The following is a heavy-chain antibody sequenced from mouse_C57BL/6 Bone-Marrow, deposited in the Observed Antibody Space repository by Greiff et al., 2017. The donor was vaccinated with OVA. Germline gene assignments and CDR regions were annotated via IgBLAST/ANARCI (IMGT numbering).Heavy chain of an antibody. V-gene: IGHV1-26*01. J-gene: IGHJ3*01. CDR2: INPNNGGT. D-gene: IGHD2-1*01. CDR3: ARGGYDYGNWAWFAY. Sequence: VQLQQSGPELVKPGASVKISCKASGYTFTDYYMNWVKQSHGKSLEWIGDINPNNGGTSYNQKFKGKATLTVDKSSSTAYMELRSLTSEDSAVYYCARGGYDYGNWAWFAYWGQGTLVTVSA. CDR1: GYTFTDYY.